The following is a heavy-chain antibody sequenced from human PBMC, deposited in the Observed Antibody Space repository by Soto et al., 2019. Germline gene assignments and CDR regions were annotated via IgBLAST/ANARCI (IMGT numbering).Heavy chain of an antibody. Sequence: DVQLLESGGGLVQPGGSLKLSCVASGFSFDKYAMIWVRQAPGKGQEWVSGITGSGRSIQYTASVKGRFTISRDNSKNTVYLQMDYLRAEDTAMYYCAKDDVSGDGLWLVSDWGKGTPVTVS. D-gene: IGHD2-21*02. V-gene: IGHV3-23*01. CDR2: ITGSGRSI. J-gene: IGHJ4*02. CDR3: AKDDVSGDGLWLVSD. CDR1: GFSFDKYA.